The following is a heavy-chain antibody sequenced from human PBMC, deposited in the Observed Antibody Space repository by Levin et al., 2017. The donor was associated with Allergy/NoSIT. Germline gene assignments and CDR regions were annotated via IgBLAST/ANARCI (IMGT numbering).Heavy chain of an antibody. J-gene: IGHJ4*02. CDR2: INPNSGGT. Sequence: ASVKVSCKASGYTFTAYYMYWVRQAPGQGLEWMGWINPNSGGTYYAQRFQDRVTMTRDTSISTAYMELSRLRSDDTAVYYCARKGSGSYKFDYWGQGTLVTVSS. V-gene: IGHV1-2*02. D-gene: IGHD3-10*01. CDR1: GYTFTAYY. CDR3: ARKGSGSYKFDY.